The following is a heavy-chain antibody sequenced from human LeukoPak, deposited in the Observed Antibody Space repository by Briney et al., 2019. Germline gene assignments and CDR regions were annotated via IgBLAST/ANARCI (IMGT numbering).Heavy chain of an antibody. CDR3: AGNPIAAVDPTPEFVY. CDR2: INPGGGST. Sequence: ASVKVSCKASGYTFTSYYMHWVRQAPGQGLEWMGIINPGGGSTSYAQKFQGRVTMTRDMSTSTVYMELSSLRSEDTAVYYCAGNPIAAVDPTPEFVYWGQGTLVTVSS. D-gene: IGHD6-13*01. V-gene: IGHV1-46*01. J-gene: IGHJ4*02. CDR1: GYTFTSYY.